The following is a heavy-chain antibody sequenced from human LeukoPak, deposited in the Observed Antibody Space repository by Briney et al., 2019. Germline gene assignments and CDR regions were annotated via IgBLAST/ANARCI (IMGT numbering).Heavy chain of an antibody. D-gene: IGHD2-15*01. CDR3: AREGECAGGTCSDPSRELDV. CDR2: INSDGRTT. Sequence: GGSLRLSCAVSGFIFRRYWMHWVRQVPGKGLVWVSRINSDGRTTRYADSVKGRFTNSRDNAKNTLYLQVNSLRAEDTAIYYCAREGECAGGTCSDPSRELDVWGQGTLVSVSS. J-gene: IGHJ4*02. CDR1: GFIFRRYW. V-gene: IGHV3-74*01.